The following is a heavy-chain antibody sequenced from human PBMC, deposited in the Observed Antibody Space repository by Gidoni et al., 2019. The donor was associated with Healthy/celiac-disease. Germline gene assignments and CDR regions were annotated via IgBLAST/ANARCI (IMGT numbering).Heavy chain of an antibody. J-gene: IGHJ4*02. Sequence: EVQLVESGGSLVQPGGSLRLSCAASGFTVSSNYMSWVRQAPGKGLEWVSVIYSGGSTYYADSVKGRFTISRDNSKNTLYLQMNSLRAEDTAVYYCARDSKLGYCSGGSCFPTYWGQGTLVTVSS. CDR3: ARDSKLGYCSGGSCFPTY. V-gene: IGHV3-66*02. CDR2: IYSGGST. D-gene: IGHD2-15*01. CDR1: GFTVSSNY.